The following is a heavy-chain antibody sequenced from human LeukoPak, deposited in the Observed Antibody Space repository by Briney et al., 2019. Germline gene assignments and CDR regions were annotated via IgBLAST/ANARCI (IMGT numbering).Heavy chain of an antibody. V-gene: IGHV3-30*18. D-gene: IGHD1-20*01. CDR2: ISYDGSNK. J-gene: IGHJ4*02. Sequence: GRSLRLSCAASGFTFSSYGMHWVRQAPGKGLEWVAVISYDGSNKYYADSVKGRFTISRDNSKNTLYLQMNSLRAEDTAVYYCAKDNWNHGPYYFDYWGQGTLVTVSS. CDR3: AKDNWNHGPYYFDY. CDR1: GFTFSSYG.